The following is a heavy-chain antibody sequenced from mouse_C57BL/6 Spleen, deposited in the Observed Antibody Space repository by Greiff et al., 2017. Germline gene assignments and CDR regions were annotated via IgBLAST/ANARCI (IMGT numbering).Heavy chain of an antibody. CDR2: IYPGDGDT. Sequence: VQLQQSGPELVKPGASVKISCKASGYAFSSSWMNWVKQRPGKGLEWIGRIYPGDGDTNYNGKFKGKATLTADKSSSTAYMQLSSLTSEDSAVYFCARYGGGGTAQAYYAMDYWGQGTSVTVSS. D-gene: IGHD3-2*02. V-gene: IGHV1-82*01. J-gene: IGHJ4*01. CDR1: GYAFSSSW. CDR3: ARYGGGGTAQAYYAMDY.